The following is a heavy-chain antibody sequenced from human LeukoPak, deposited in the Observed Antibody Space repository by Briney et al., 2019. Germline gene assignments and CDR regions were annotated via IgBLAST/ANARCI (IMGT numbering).Heavy chain of an antibody. D-gene: IGHD2-15*01. CDR1: GGSISRYY. Sequence: SETLSLTCTVSGGSISRYYWSWIRQPAGKGLEWIGRIYTSGSTNYNPSLKSRVTMSLDTSKNQFPLKLNSVTAADTAVYYCARYYCSGGSCSFDYWGQGTLVTVSS. CDR2: IYTSGST. CDR3: ARYYCSGGSCSFDY. J-gene: IGHJ4*02. V-gene: IGHV4-4*07.